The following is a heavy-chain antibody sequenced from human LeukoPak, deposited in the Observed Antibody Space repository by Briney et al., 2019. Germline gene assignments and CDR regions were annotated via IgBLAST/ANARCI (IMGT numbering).Heavy chain of an antibody. CDR2: IIPIFGTA. V-gene: IGHV1-69*13. J-gene: IGHJ5*02. D-gene: IGHD6-13*01. Sequence: SVKVSCKASGGTFSSYAISWVRQAPGQGLEWMGGIIPIFGTANYAQKFQGRVTITADESTSTAYMELSSLRSEDTAVYYCHAPHLAAADWFDPWGQGTLVTASS. CDR1: GGTFSSYA. CDR3: HAPHLAAADWFDP.